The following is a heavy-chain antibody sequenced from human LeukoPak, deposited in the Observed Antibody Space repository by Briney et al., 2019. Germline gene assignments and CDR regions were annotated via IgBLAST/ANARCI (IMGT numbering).Heavy chain of an antibody. CDR3: ARDFRHYYGGYYYNMDV. J-gene: IGHJ6*03. CDR1: GFTFSSYS. CDR2: ISSSSSTI. D-gene: IGHD3-10*01. Sequence: GGSLRLSCAVSGFTFSSYSMNWVRQAPGKGLEWVSYISSSSSTIYYADSVKGRFTISRDNAKNSLYLQMNSLRAEDTAVYYCARDFRHYYGGYYYNMDVWGKGTTVTVSS. V-gene: IGHV3-48*01.